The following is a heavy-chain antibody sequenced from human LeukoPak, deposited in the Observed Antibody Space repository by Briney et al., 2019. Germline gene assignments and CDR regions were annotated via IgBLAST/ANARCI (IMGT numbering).Heavy chain of an antibody. CDR3: ARDRYGSGSLSAYDAFDI. V-gene: IGHV4-39*07. CDR1: GGSISSGSYY. J-gene: IGHJ3*02. D-gene: IGHD3-10*01. CDR2: IYYSGST. Sequence: SETLSLTCTVSGGSISSGSYYWGWIRQPPGKGLEWIGSIYYSGSTYYNPSLKSRVTISVDTSKNQFSLKLSSVTAADTAVYYCARDRYGSGSLSAYDAFDIWGQGTMVTVSS.